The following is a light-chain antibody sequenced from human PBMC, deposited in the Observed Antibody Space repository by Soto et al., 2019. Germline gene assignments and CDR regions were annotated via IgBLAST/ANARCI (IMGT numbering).Light chain of an antibody. Sequence: DIQMTQSPSTLSASVGDRVTITCRASQSISSWLAWYQQKPGKTPKLLIYKASSLESGVPSRFSGSGSGTDFTLTISSLQPDDFATYYCQQYNSFSRTFGQGTTVELK. CDR1: QSISSW. CDR3: QQYNSFSRT. J-gene: IGKJ1*01. CDR2: KAS. V-gene: IGKV1-5*03.